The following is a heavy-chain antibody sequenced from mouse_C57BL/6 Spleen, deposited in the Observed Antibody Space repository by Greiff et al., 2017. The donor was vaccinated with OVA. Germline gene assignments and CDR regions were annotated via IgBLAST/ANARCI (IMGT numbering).Heavy chain of an antibody. J-gene: IGHJ1*03. CDR1: GFSFNTYA. CDR2: IRSKSNNYAT. CDR3: VRQEFYWYFDV. Sequence: EVNVVESGGGLVQPKGSLKLSCAASGFSFNTYAMNWVRQAPGKGLEWVARIRSKSNNYATYYADSVKDRFTISRDDSESMLYLQMNNLKTEDTAMYYCVRQEFYWYFDVWGTGTTVTVSS. V-gene: IGHV10-1*01.